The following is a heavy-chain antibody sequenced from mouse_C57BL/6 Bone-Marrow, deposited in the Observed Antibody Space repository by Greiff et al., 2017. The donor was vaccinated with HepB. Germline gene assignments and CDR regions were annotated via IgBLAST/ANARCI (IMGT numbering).Heavy chain of an antibody. Sequence: EVHLVESGGGLVQPGGSLKLSCAASGFTFSDYYMYWVRQTPEKRLEWVAYISNGGGSTYYPDTVKGRFTISRDNAKNTLYLQMSRLKSEDTAMYYCARHPHYGSSPNYAMDYWGQGTSVTVSS. J-gene: IGHJ4*01. CDR3: ARHPHYGSSPNYAMDY. CDR2: ISNGGGST. CDR1: GFTFSDYY. D-gene: IGHD1-1*01. V-gene: IGHV5-12*01.